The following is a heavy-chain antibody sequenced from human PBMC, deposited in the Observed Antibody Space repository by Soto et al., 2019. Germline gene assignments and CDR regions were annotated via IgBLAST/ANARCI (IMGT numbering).Heavy chain of an antibody. CDR2: ISYDGSNK. CDR1: GFTFSSYG. CDR3: AKEQYSSGYYSNDAFDI. Sequence: GGSLRLSCAASGFTFSSYGMHWVRQAPGKGLEWVAVISYDGSNKYYADSVKGRFTISRDNSKNTLYLQMNSLRAEDTAVYYCAKEQYSSGYYSNDAFDIWGQGTMVTVSS. V-gene: IGHV3-30*18. J-gene: IGHJ3*02. D-gene: IGHD3-22*01.